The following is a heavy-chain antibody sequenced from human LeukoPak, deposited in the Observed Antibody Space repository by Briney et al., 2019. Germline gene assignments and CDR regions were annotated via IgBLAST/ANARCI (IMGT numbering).Heavy chain of an antibody. CDR1: SGSISSSSYY. CDR2: IYYSGST. Sequence: PSETLSLTCTVSSGSISSSSYYWGWIRQPPGKGLEWIGSIYYSGSTYYNPPLKSRVTISVDTSKNQFSLKLSSVTAADTAVYYCARQEPYYYGSESFDYWGQGTLVTVSS. V-gene: IGHV4-39*01. CDR3: ARQEPYYYGSESFDY. J-gene: IGHJ4*02. D-gene: IGHD3-10*01.